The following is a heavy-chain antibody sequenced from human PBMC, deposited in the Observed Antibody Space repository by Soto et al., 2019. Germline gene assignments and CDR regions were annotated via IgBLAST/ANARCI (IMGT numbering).Heavy chain of an antibody. J-gene: IGHJ4*02. V-gene: IGHV3-23*01. D-gene: IGHD5-18*01. CDR3: AKDRRGYSYGSLDY. CDR2: ISGSGTNT. Sequence: PGGSLRLSCAASGFTFSSYAMNWVRQAPGKGLEWVSGISGSGTNTYYADSVKGRFTNSRDNSKNTLYLQVNSLRADDTAVYYCAKDRRGYSYGSLDYWGQGTLVTVSS. CDR1: GFTFSSYA.